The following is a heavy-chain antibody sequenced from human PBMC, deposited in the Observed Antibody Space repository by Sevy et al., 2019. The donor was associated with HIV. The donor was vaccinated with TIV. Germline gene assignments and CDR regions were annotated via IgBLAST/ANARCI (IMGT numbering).Heavy chain of an antibody. V-gene: IGHV1-3*01. CDR1: GYTFTTYA. J-gene: IGHJ5*02. CDR2: INAGNGNT. D-gene: IGHD3-10*01. Sequence: ASVKVSCKTSGYTFTTYAIHWVRQAPGQRLEWMGWINAGNGNTKYSQTFQGRVTITRDTSASTAYMELSSLRVEDTAVYYCARDYSGSGSYYISNWFDPWGQGTLVTVSS. CDR3: ARDYSGSGSYYISNWFDP.